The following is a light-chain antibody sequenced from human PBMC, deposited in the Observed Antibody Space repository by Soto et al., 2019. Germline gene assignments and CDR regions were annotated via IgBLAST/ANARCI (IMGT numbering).Light chain of an antibody. CDR1: SSDVGGYNY. Sequence: QSALTQPASVSGSPGQSITISCTGTSSDVGGYNYVSWYQQHPGKAPKLMIYEVSNRPSWVSNRFSGSKSGNTASLTISGLHAEDEADYYCSSYTSSSTRVFGGGTKVTVL. CDR2: EVS. J-gene: IGLJ3*02. CDR3: SSYTSSSTRV. V-gene: IGLV2-14*01.